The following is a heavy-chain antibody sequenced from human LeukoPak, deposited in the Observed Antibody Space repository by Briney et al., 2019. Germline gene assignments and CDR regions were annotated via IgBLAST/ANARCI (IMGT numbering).Heavy chain of an antibody. V-gene: IGHV3-23*01. CDR2: ISGNGGTT. J-gene: IGHJ6*02. D-gene: IGHD5-18*01. CDR3: VREWDTAGMDV. CDR1: GFPFSSYA. Sequence: AGGSLRLSCAASGFPFSSYAMSWVRQAPGKGLEWVSAISGNGGTTYYADSVEGRFTISRDNDKSSLFLQMDSLRAEDTALYYCVREWDTAGMDVWGQGTTVIVSS.